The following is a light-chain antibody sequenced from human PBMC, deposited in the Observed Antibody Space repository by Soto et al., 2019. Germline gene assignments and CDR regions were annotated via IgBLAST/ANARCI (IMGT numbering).Light chain of an antibody. V-gene: IGKV1-39*01. CDR1: ESISDY. CDR2: SAS. J-gene: IGKJ4*01. Sequence: IQLTQSPSSLSASVGDRVTIVCRASESISDYLNWYQLKSGEAPKVLIYSASTLRGGVPSRFSGTGSGTEFTLTISRLQPEDVATYYCQQTFSHLLSFGGGTTVEIK. CDR3: QQTFSHLLS.